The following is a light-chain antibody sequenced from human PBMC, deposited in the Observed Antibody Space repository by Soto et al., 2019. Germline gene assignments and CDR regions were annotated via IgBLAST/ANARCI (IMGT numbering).Light chain of an antibody. J-gene: IGLJ1*01. CDR1: SSDVGGYNY. Sequence: QPALTQPASVSASPGQSITISCTGTSSDVGGYNYVSWYQQHPGKAPKLMIYDVRNRPSGVSNRFSGSKSVNTASLTISGLQAEDEADYYCSSYTTISTYVFGTGTKVTVL. CDR2: DVR. V-gene: IGLV2-14*01. CDR3: SSYTTISTYV.